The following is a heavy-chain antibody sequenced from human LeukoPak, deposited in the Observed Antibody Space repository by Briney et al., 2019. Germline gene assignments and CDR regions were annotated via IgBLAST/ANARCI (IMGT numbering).Heavy chain of an antibody. CDR1: GFTFSTYS. CDR3: ARGDNWNFAYLDY. CDR2: ISSSGSYI. V-gene: IGHV3-21*01. J-gene: IGHJ4*02. Sequence: GGSLRLSCAASGFTFSTYSLNWFRQTPGKGLEWVSSISSSGSYIYYADSLKGRFTISRDNAKNSLYLQMNRLRAEDTAVYYCARGDNWNFAYLDYWGQGTLVTVSS. D-gene: IGHD1-1*01.